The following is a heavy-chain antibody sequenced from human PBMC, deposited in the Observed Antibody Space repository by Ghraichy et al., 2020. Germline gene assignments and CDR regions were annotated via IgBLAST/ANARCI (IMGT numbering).Heavy chain of an antibody. D-gene: IGHD1-1*01. CDR2: MNPNSGNT. CDR3: ARVGSTTGIFDYYYYYGMDV. J-gene: IGHJ6*02. Sequence: ASVKVSCKASGYTFTSYDINWVRQATGQGLEWMGWMNPNSGNTGYAQKFQGRVTMTRNTSISTAYMELSSLRSEDTAVYYCARVGSTTGIFDYYYYYGMDVWGQGTTVTVSS. CDR1: GYTFTSYD. V-gene: IGHV1-8*01.